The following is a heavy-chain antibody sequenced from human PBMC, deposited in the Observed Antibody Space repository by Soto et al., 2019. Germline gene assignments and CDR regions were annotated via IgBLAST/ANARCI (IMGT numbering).Heavy chain of an antibody. V-gene: IGHV4-34*01. CDR3: ARKRYCSGGSCYSVFFDY. J-gene: IGHJ4*02. D-gene: IGHD2-15*01. CDR2: INHSGIT. CDR1: GGSFSAYY. Sequence: PSEPLSLTFAVLGGSFSAYYSSWFRQPPGKGLEWFGEINHSGITLYNPPLNSPVTISVHTSKNQFSLKLSSVTAADTAVYYCARKRYCSGGSCYSVFFDYWGQGTLVTVSS.